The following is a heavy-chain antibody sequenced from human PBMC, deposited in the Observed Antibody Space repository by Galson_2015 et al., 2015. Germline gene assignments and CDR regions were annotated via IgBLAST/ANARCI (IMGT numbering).Heavy chain of an antibody. CDR3: VRERYCSGGSCYCFDT. D-gene: IGHD2-15*01. CDR1: GFSISSYG. Sequence: SLRLSCAASGFSISSYGMNWVRQAPGKGLGWVSSISSTSAYIYYADSVKGRFTISRDNAKNSLYVQMNSLRAEDTAVYYCVRERYCSGGSCYCFDTWGQGTLVTVSS. V-gene: IGHV3-21*01. J-gene: IGHJ5*02. CDR2: ISSTSAYI.